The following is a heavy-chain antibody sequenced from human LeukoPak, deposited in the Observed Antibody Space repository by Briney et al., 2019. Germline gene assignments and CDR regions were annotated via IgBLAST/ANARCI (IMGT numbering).Heavy chain of an antibody. CDR1: GGTFSSYA. V-gene: IGHV1-69*13. J-gene: IGHJ6*02. Sequence: ASVKVSCKASGGTFSSYAISWVRQAPGQGLEWMGGIIPIFGTANYAQKFQGRVTITADESTSTAYMELSSLRSEDTAVYYCAREGDSSGYHSLGMDVWGQGTTVTVSS. CDR2: IIPIFGTA. CDR3: AREGDSSGYHSLGMDV. D-gene: IGHD3-22*01.